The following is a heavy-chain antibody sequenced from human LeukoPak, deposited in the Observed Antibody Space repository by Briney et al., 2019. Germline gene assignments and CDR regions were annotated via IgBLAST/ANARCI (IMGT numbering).Heavy chain of an antibody. Sequence: GGSLRLSCAVSGFTFSTYGMSWVRQTPGKGLEWVSSISSSGTYIYHADSVKGRFTISRDNAKNSLYLHMNSLRAEDTAVCYCAKEDSSGLVTLGTFQRWGQGTLVTVSS. CDR2: ISSSGTYI. CDR1: GFTFSTYG. V-gene: IGHV3-21*06. CDR3: AKEDSSGLVTLGTFQR. J-gene: IGHJ1*01. D-gene: IGHD6-19*01.